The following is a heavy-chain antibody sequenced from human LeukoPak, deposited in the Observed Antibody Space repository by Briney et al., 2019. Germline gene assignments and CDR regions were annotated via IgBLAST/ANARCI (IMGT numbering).Heavy chain of an antibody. CDR1: GFTFSSYW. V-gene: IGHV3-74*01. J-gene: IGHJ1*01. CDR2: FYTDGSRR. CDR3: NGANAER. D-gene: IGHD2-8*01. Sequence: PGRCLRLSCAASGFTFSSYWMHWVRRAPGKGLVWVSGFYTDGSRRFYADSVKGRFTISRDNAKNTLYLQMNSMRTDDTAVYYCNGANAERGGQGTLVTVP.